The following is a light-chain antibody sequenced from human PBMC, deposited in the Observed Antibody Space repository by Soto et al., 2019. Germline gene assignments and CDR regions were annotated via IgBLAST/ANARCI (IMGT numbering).Light chain of an antibody. Sequence: EIVLTQSPGTLSLSPGERATLSCRASQSVSGNYLAWYQQKPRQSPRLLIYGSSDRATGTPDRFSGSGSATDFTLTITRVEPEDFAVYYCQQYGSSPPYTFGQGTKLEIK. V-gene: IGKV3-20*01. CDR3: QQYGSSPPYT. CDR1: QSVSGNY. CDR2: GSS. J-gene: IGKJ2*01.